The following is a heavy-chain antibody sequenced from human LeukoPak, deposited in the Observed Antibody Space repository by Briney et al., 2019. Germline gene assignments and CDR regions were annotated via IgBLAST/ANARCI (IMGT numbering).Heavy chain of an antibody. CDR3: AELGITMIGGV. Sequence: GGSLRLSCAASGFTFSDYSMNWVRQAPGKGLEWVSSISSSTSSIYYADLVKGRFTISRDNAKNSLYLQMNSLRAEDTAVYYCAELGITMIGGVWGKGTTVTISS. CDR1: GFTFSDYS. J-gene: IGHJ6*04. D-gene: IGHD3-10*02. V-gene: IGHV3-21*01. CDR2: ISSSTSSI.